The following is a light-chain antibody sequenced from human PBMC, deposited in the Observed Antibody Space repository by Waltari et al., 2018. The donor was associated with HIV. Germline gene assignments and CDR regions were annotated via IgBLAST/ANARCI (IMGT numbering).Light chain of an antibody. CDR2: NNN. CDR1: SSTIGSKT. J-gene: IGLJ1*01. Sequence: QSVLTQPPSASGTPGQRVTISCSGSSSTIGSKTVNWFQQLPGTAPKLLIYNNNQRPSGVPDRFSGSKSGTSASLAISGLQSEDEADYYCAAWDDSLMGYYVFGTGTKVTVL. V-gene: IGLV1-44*01. CDR3: AAWDDSLMGYYV.